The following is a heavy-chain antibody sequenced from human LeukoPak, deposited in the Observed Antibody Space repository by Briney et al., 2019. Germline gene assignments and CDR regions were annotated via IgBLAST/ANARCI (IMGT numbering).Heavy chain of an antibody. J-gene: IGHJ4*02. D-gene: IGHD3-10*01. CDR3: ARGPTMVRGVDIDY. Sequence: ASVKVSCKASGYTFTSYYIHWVRQAPGLGLEWMGIIDPSGGTTRYAQKFQGRVTMTRGMSTSTVYMELSSLRSEETAVYYCARGPTMVRGVDIDYWGQGTLVTVSS. CDR2: IDPSGGTT. V-gene: IGHV1-46*01. CDR1: GYTFTSYY.